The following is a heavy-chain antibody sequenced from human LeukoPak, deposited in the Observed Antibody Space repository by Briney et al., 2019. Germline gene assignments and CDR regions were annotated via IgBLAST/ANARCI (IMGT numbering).Heavy chain of an antibody. J-gene: IGHJ4*02. V-gene: IGHV4-34*01. CDR2: INHSGST. Sequence: SETLSLTCTVSGGSISSYYWSWIRQPPGKGLEWIGEINHSGSTNYNPSLKSRVTISVDTSKNQFSLKLSSVTAADTAVYYCARGLFTGSYYDYWGQGTLVTVSS. D-gene: IGHD3-10*01. CDR1: GGSISSYY. CDR3: ARGLFTGSYYDY.